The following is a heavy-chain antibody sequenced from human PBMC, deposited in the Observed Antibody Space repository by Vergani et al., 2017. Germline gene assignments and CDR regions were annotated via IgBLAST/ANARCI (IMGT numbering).Heavy chain of an antibody. CDR2: IYPGDSDT. J-gene: IGHJ4*02. D-gene: IGHD3-22*01. Sequence: EVQLVQSGAEVKKPGESLKISCKGSGYSFTSYWIGWVRQMPGKGLEGMGIIYPGDSDTRYSPAFQGQVPISAEKSIITAYLQWSSLKASDTAMYYCAGHEGLYYYDSSGYSYFDYWGQGTLVTVSS. CDR1: GYSFTSYW. CDR3: AGHEGLYYYDSSGYSYFDY. V-gene: IGHV5-51*01.